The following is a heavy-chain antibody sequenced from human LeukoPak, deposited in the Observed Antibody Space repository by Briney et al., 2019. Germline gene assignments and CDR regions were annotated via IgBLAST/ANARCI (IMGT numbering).Heavy chain of an antibody. D-gene: IGHD2-15*01. CDR3: ARRVVFDF. Sequence: PGGSLRLSCVASGFTVSSYYMSWVRQAPGKGLEWVSGIYSGGTTYYADSVKGRFTISKDNSKNTLYFQMNSLRGEDTAVYYCARRVVFDFWGQGTLVTVSS. V-gene: IGHV3-53*01. CDR1: GFTVSSYY. J-gene: IGHJ4*02. CDR2: IYSGGTT.